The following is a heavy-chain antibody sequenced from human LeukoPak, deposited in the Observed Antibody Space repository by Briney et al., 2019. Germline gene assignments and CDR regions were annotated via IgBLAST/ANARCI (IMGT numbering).Heavy chain of an antibody. CDR2: MNPNSGDT. CDR1: GYIFSSND. CDR3: ARDSRSSWSLNDAFDI. J-gene: IGHJ3*02. V-gene: IGHV1-8*02. Sequence: ASVKVSCKASGYIFSSNDINWVRQAAGQGLEWMGWMNPNSGDTGYTQKFQGRVAMTRSTSITTAYMELSSLRSEDTAVYYCARDSRSSWSLNDAFDIWGQGTMVTVSS. D-gene: IGHD6-13*01.